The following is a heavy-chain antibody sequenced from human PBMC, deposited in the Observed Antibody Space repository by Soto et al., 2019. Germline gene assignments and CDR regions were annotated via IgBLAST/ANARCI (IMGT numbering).Heavy chain of an antibody. CDR1: GDTFSTYT. J-gene: IGHJ6*02. CDR3: AREGLVVFPATVNSDSYYTARDV. CDR2: IIPRSATS. V-gene: IGHV1-69*12. Sequence: QVQLVQSGAEVKKPGSSVKVSCKASGDTFSTYTITWMRQAPGQGLEWMGGIIPRSATSKYAQKFQGRVTMTAVESTSTADMELSSVRSEGTAVYYCAREGLVVFPATVNSDSYYTARDVWGQGTPVPVSS. D-gene: IGHD3-22*01.